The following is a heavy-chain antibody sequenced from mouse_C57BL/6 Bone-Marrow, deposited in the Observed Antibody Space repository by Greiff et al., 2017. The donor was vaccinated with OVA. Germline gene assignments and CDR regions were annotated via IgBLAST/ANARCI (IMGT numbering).Heavy chain of an antibody. CDR3: ARDYYGSTLYCFDD. J-gene: IGHJ2*01. CDR1: GYAFSSYW. D-gene: IGHD1-1*01. Sequence: VKLQESGAELVKPGASVKISCKASGYAFSSYWMNWVKQRPGKGLEWIGQIYPGDGDTNYNGKFKGKATLTADKSSSTAYMQLSSLTSEDSAVYFCARDYYGSTLYCFDDWGQGTTLTVSS. CDR2: IYPGDGDT. V-gene: IGHV1-80*01.